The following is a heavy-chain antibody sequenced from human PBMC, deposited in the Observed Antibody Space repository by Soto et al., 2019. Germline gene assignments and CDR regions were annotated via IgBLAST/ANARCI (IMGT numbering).Heavy chain of an antibody. D-gene: IGHD2-15*01. CDR2: ISGSSASI. CDR3: AKXQVEYWSSRSCFGAFDY. J-gene: IGHJ4*02. Sequence: GGSLRLSCAGSGFTFKMYAMGWVRQAPGKGLEWVSVISGSSASIYYTDSVKGRFSISRDNSKNTVYLQMNSLRPDDTATYYCAKXQVEYWSSRSCFGAFDYWGQGALVTVSS. V-gene: IGHV3-23*01. CDR1: GFTFKMYA.